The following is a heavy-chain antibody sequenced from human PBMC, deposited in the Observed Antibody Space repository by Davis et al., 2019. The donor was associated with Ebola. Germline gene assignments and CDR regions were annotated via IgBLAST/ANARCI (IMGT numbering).Heavy chain of an antibody. Sequence: ASVKVSCKASGYTFTSYAMHWVRQAPGQRLEWLGWINAGNGNTKYSQKFQGRVTITRDTSASTAYMELSSLRSEETAVYYCAREGGGRGYSYGYNDYWGQGTLVTVSS. CDR2: INAGNGNT. D-gene: IGHD5-18*01. V-gene: IGHV1-3*01. J-gene: IGHJ4*02. CDR3: AREGGGRGYSYGYNDY. CDR1: GYTFTSYA.